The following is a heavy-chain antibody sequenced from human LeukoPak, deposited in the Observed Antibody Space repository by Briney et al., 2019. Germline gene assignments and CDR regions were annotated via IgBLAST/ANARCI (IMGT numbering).Heavy chain of an antibody. CDR3: ARAPYYYDNSGYLRFDY. CDR2: IYASGST. V-gene: IGHV4-61*01. CDR1: GGSVSSRTYY. D-gene: IGHD3-22*01. Sequence: SETLSLTCTVSGGSVSSRTYYWSWLRQPPGKGLEWVGYIYASGSTNYNPSLKSRVTISVDTSKNQFSLKLTSVTAADTAVYYCARAPYYYDNSGYLRFDYWGQGTLVTVSS. J-gene: IGHJ4*02.